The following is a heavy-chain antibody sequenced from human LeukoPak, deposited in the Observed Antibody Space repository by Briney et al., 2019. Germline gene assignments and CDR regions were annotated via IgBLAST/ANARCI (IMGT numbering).Heavy chain of an antibody. V-gene: IGHV3-48*01. CDR2: ISSSSSTI. CDR3: ARDLGGRLAEAGPFDY. CDR1: GFTFSSYS. D-gene: IGHD6-13*01. J-gene: IGHJ4*02. Sequence: GGSLRLSCAASGFTFSSYSMNWVRQAPGKGLEWVSYISSSSSTIYYADSVKGRFTISRDNAKNSLYLQMNSLRAEDTAVYYCARDLGGRLAEAGPFDYWGQATQVTVSS.